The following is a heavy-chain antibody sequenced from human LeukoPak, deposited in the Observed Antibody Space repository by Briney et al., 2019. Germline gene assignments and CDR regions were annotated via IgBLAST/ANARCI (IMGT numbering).Heavy chain of an antibody. CDR2: ISYDGSNK. CDR3: ASRGITMVRGVTGGDRSGRTELYY. J-gene: IGHJ4*02. V-gene: IGHV3-30*04. Sequence: GGSLRPSCAASGFTFSSYAMHWVRQAPGKGLEWVAVISYDGSNKYYADSVKGRFTISRDNSKNTLYLQMNSLRAEDTAVYYCASRGITMVRGVTGGDRSGRTELYYWGQGTLVTVSS. CDR1: GFTFSSYA. D-gene: IGHD3-10*01.